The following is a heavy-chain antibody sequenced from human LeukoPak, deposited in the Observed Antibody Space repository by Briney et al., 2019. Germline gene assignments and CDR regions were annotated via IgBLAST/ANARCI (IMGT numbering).Heavy chain of an antibody. J-gene: IGHJ4*02. CDR1: GFTVSNYY. D-gene: IGHD1-14*01. Sequence: GGSLRLSCAASGFTVSNYYMSWVRQAPGKGLQWVSVIYTGGSTYYADSVKGRLTISRDNSKNTLYLQMNSLRAEDTAVYYCARGGPGTTFDSWGQGTLVTASS. V-gene: IGHV3-66*01. CDR3: ARGGPGTTFDS. CDR2: IYTGGST.